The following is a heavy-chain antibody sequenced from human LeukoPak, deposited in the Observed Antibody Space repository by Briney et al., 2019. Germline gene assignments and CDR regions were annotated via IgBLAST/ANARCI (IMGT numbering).Heavy chain of an antibody. CDR1: GGSISSGSYY. J-gene: IGHJ3*02. Sequence: SETLSLTCTVSGGSISSGSYYWSWIRQPAGKGLEWIGRIYTSGSTNYNPALKSRVTISVDTSKNQFSLKLSSVTAADTGVYYCAREEPHDAFDIWGQGTMVTVSS. CDR2: IYTSGST. V-gene: IGHV4-61*02. D-gene: IGHD1-26*01. CDR3: AREEPHDAFDI.